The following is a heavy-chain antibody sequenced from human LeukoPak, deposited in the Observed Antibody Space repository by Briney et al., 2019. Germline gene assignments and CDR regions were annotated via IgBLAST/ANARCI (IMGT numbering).Heavy chain of an antibody. J-gene: IGHJ4*02. D-gene: IGHD3-10*01. CDR3: ARVDYYGSGTCFDY. CDR1: GGSISSYY. Sequence: SETLSLTCTVSGGSISSYYWSWIRQPPGKGLEWIGYIYYSGSTNYNPPLKSRVTISVDTSKNQFSPKLSSVTAADTAVYYCARVDYYGSGTCFDYWGQGTLVTVSS. CDR2: IYYSGST. V-gene: IGHV4-59*01.